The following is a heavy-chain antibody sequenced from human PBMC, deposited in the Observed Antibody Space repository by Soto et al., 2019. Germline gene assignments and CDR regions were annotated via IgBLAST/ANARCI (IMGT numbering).Heavy chain of an antibody. CDR2: IFYLGSS. CDR1: GDSIISSDFY. V-gene: IGHV4-39*01. D-gene: IGHD3-3*02. Sequence: SETLPLTCTVSGDSIISSDFYWGWVRQPPGKGLEWIGSIFYLGSSYYNPSLKSRVTMSVDTSKNQFSLRLRSVTAADTALYFCARHSLALRKNNWFDPWGQGIMVTVSS. CDR3: ARHSLALRKNNWFDP. J-gene: IGHJ5*02.